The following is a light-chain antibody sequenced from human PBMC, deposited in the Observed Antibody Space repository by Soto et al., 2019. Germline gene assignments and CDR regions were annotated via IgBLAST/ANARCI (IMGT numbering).Light chain of an antibody. J-gene: IGLJ2*01. CDR2: EVS. V-gene: IGLV2-8*01. CDR1: SSDVGGYNY. Sequence: QSALTQPPSASGSPGQSVTISCTGTSSDVGGYNYVSWYQQHPGKAPKLMIYEVSKRPSGVTDRFSGYKSGNTASLTVSGLQAEDEADYYCSSYAGSNNLGVVFGGETKLTVL. CDR3: SSYAGSNNLGVV.